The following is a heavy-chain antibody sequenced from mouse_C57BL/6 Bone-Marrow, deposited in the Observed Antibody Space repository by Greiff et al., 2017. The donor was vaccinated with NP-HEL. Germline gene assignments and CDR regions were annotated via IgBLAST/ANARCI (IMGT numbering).Heavy chain of an antibody. CDR2: ISDGGSYT. CDR1: GFTFSSYA. D-gene: IGHD2-2*01. V-gene: IGHV5-4*01. Sequence: EVQVVESGGGLVKPGGSLKLSCAASGFTFSSYAMSWVRQTPEKRLEWVATISDGGSYTYYPDNVKGRFTISRDNAKNNLYLQMSHLKSEDTAMYYCARGSMVTTLYYYAMDYWGQGTSVTVSS. J-gene: IGHJ4*01. CDR3: ARGSMVTTLYYYAMDY.